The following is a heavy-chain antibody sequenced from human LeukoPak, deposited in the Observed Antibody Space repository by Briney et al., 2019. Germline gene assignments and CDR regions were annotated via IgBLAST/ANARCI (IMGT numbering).Heavy chain of an antibody. J-gene: IGHJ4*02. D-gene: IGHD3-3*01. CDR3: ARAYYDFWSGYFGFKFFDY. V-gene: IGHV1-2*02. CDR2: INPNSGGT. Sequence: ASVKVSCKASGYTFTGYYMHWVRQAPGQGLEWMGWINPNSGGTNYAQKFQGRVTMTRDTSISTAYMELSRLRSDDTAVYYCARAYYDFWSGYFGFKFFDYWGQGTLVTVSS. CDR1: GYTFTGYY.